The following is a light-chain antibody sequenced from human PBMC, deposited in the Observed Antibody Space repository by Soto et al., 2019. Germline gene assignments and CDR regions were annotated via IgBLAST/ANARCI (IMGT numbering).Light chain of an antibody. J-gene: IGKJ1*01. Sequence: DIQMTQSPSSLSASVGDRVTITCRASQGISTYLAWYQQKPGKVPKVLIYSASTLQSGVPSRFRGSGSGTDFTLTISSLQPEDVATYYCQKYDSVPETFGQGTKVEIK. V-gene: IGKV1-27*01. CDR3: QKYDSVPET. CDR2: SAS. CDR1: QGISTY.